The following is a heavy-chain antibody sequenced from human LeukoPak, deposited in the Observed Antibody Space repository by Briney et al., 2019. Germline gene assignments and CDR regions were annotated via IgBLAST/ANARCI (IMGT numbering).Heavy chain of an antibody. CDR1: GGSITSTYY. J-gene: IGHJ4*02. Sequence: SDTLSLTCTVSGGSITSTYYWGWIRQPPGKGLEWIGSLYYSGNTHYNPSLKSRVTISVDTSRNQFSLKVSSVTAADTALYFCAKDITAAPMSFGYWGQGTLVTVSS. V-gene: IGHV4-39*07. CDR3: AKDITAAPMSFGY. D-gene: IGHD6-13*01. CDR2: LYYSGNT.